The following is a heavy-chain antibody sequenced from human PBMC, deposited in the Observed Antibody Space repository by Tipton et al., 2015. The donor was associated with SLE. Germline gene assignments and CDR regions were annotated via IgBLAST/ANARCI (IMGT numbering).Heavy chain of an antibody. D-gene: IGHD1-26*01. Sequence: TLSLTCTVSGGSISSYYWSWIRQPPGKGLEWIGYIYYSGSTNCNPSLKSRVTISVDTSKNQFSLKLSSVTAADTAVYYCARDLSGSYYVPYYYGMDVWGQGTTVTVSS. CDR3: ARDLSGSYYVPYYYGMDV. J-gene: IGHJ6*02. CDR1: GGSISSYY. CDR2: IYYSGST. V-gene: IGHV4-59*01.